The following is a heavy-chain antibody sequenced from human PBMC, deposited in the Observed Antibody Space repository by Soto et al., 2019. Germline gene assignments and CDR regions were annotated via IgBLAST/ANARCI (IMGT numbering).Heavy chain of an antibody. D-gene: IGHD3-10*01. J-gene: IGHJ2*01. CDR2: IVVGSGNT. CDR1: GFTFTSSA. V-gene: IGHV1-58*01. CDR3: ALDRSSVGDWYFDL. Sequence: SVKVSCKASGFTFTSSAVQWVRQARGQRLEWIGWIVVGSGNTNYAQKFQERVTITRDMSTSTAYMELSSLRSEDTAVYYCALDRSSVGDWYFDLWGRGTLVTVSS.